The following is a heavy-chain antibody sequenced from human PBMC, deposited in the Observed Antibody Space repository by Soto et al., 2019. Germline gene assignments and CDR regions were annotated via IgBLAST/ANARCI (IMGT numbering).Heavy chain of an antibody. Sequence: SETLCLTCTVSGGSISSYYWSWIRQPPGKELEWIGYIYYSGSTNYNPSIKSRVTISVDTSKNQFSLRLSSVTAADTAVYYCARRYGDCFDYWGQGTLVTVSS. CDR2: IYYSGST. CDR1: GGSISSYY. CDR3: ARRYGDCFDY. V-gene: IGHV4-59*08. D-gene: IGHD4-17*01. J-gene: IGHJ4*02.